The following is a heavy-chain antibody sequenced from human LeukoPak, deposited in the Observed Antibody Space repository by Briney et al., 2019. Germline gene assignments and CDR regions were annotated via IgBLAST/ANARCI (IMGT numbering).Heavy chain of an antibody. CDR3: ATYSSGWYLVY. CDR2: ISRSSSAI. CDR1: GFSFSDFA. Sequence: GGSLRLSCAASGFSFSDFAMHWVRQAPGKGLEWVSFISRSSSAIYYADSVRGRFTISRDDAKNSLYLQMNSLRDGDTAVYYCATYSSGWYLVYWGQGTLVTVSS. D-gene: IGHD6-19*01. J-gene: IGHJ4*02. V-gene: IGHV3-48*02.